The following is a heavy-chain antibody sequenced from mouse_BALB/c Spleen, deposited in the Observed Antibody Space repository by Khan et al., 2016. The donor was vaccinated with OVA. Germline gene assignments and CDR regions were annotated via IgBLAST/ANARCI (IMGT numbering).Heavy chain of an antibody. V-gene: IGHV1-7*01. CDR1: GYTFTSYW. Sequence: VQLQQSGAELAKPGASVKMSCTASGYTFTSYWMHWIKQRPGQGLEWIGYINLTSGYTDYNQKFKDKATLTADKSSSTAYMTLSSLTSDDAAVYYCARDRIDYWGQGTALTGSS. CDR2: INLTSGYT. CDR3: ARDRIDY. J-gene: IGHJ2*01.